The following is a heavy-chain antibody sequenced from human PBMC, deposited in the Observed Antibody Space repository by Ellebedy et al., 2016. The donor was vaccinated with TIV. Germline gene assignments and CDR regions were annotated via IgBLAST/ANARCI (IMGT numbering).Heavy chain of an antibody. Sequence: SETLSLXXTVSGYSISSGYYWGWIRQPPGKGLEWIGYIYYSGSTNYNPSLKSRVTISIDTSKNQFSLKLSSVTAADTAVYYCARSVPDTVADFDYWGQGTLVTVSS. D-gene: IGHD5-12*01. CDR2: IYYSGST. CDR3: ARSVPDTVADFDY. J-gene: IGHJ4*02. CDR1: GYSISSGYY. V-gene: IGHV4-61*05.